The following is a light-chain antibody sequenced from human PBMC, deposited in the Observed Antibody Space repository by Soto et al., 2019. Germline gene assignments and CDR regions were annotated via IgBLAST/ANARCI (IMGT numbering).Light chain of an antibody. CDR3: CSYADGRYV. CDR2: DDT. V-gene: IGLV2-23*01. CDR1: ASDVGSYKL. Sequence: QSVLTQPAFVSGSPGQSIIISCTGTASDVGSYKLVSWYQHHPGKAPKLMIYDDTLRPSGLSNRFSGSRSGNTASLTISGLQAEDEADYYCCSYADGRYVFGTGTKLTVL. J-gene: IGLJ1*01.